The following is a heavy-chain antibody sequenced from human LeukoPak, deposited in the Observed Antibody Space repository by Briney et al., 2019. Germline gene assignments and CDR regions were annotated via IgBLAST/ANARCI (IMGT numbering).Heavy chain of an antibody. D-gene: IGHD6-13*01. J-gene: IGHJ4*02. CDR3: ARDVAAAGTQNGY. Sequence: GGSLRLSCAASGFTVSSNYMSWVRQAPGKGLEWVSVIYSGGSTYYADSVKGRFTISRDNSKNTLYLQMNSLRAEDTAVYYCARDVAAAGTQNGYWGQGTLVTVSS. CDR1: GFTVSSNY. CDR2: IYSGGST. V-gene: IGHV3-53*01.